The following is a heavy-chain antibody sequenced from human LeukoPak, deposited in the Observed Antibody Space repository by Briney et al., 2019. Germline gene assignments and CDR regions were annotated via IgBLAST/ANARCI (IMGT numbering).Heavy chain of an antibody. Sequence: ASVKVSCKASGYTFTKYGISWVRQAPGQGLEWMGWISGYNGDTNHAQKLQGRVTMTTDTSTSTAYMELRSLRSDDTAVYYCARRSRSTMVRGDDAFDIWGQGTMVTVSS. CDR1: GYTFTKYG. CDR3: ARRSRSTMVRGDDAFDI. J-gene: IGHJ3*02. V-gene: IGHV1-18*01. CDR2: ISGYNGDT. D-gene: IGHD3-10*01.